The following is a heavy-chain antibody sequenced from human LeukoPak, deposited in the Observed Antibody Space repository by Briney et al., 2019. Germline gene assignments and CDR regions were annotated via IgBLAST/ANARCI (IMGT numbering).Heavy chain of an antibody. V-gene: IGHV3-7*01. D-gene: IGHD4-17*01. CDR1: GFTFSRYW. CDR3: AREEYGDHLW. J-gene: IGHJ4*02. Sequence: GGSLRLSCADSGFTFSRYWMSWVRQAPGKGLEWVANIKQDGTEKYYVDSVKGRFTISRDNAKNSLYLQMNSLRAEDTAVYYCAREEYGDHLWWGQGTLVTVSS. CDR2: IKQDGTEK.